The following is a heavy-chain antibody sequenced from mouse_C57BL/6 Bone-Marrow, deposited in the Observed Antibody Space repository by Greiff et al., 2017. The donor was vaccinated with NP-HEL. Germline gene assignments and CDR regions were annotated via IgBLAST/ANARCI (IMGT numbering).Heavy chain of an antibody. D-gene: IGHD1-3*01. J-gene: IGHJ4*01. CDR2: IYPRDGST. CDR3: ANKGITMDY. CDR1: GYTFTDHT. V-gene: IGHV1-78*01. Sequence: VQLQQSDAELVKPGASVTISCKVSGYTFTDHTIHWMKQRPEQGLEWIGYIYPRDGSTKYNAKFKGKATLTADKSASAAYIQLNSLTSADYAGYFCANKGITMDYWGQGTSVTVSS.